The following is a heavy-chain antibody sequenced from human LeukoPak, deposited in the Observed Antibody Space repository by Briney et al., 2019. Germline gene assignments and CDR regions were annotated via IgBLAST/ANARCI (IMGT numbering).Heavy chain of an antibody. CDR1: GYSISSDYY. D-gene: IGHD1-26*01. J-gene: IGHJ4*02. CDR2: IYHSGST. Sequence: PSETLSLTCTVSGYSISSDYYWGWIRQPPGKGLEWIGSIYHSGSTYYNPSLKSRVTISVDTSKNQFSLKLRSVTAADTALYYCAWGKSRGSHIDYWGLGTLVTVSS. V-gene: IGHV4-38-2*02. CDR3: AWGKSRGSHIDY.